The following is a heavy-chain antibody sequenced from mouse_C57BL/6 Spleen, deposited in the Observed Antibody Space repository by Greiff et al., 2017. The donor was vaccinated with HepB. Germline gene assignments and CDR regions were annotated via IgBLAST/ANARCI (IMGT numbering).Heavy chain of an antibody. Sequence: EVQLVESGGDLVKPGGSLKLSCAASGFTFSSYGMSWVRQTPDKRLEWVATISSGGSYTYYPDSVKGRFTISRDNAKNTLYLQMSSLKSEDTAMYYCARPYYGSSHDPMDYWGQGTSVTVSS. V-gene: IGHV5-6*01. CDR3: ARPYYGSSHDPMDY. CDR1: GFTFSSYG. CDR2: ISSGGSYT. D-gene: IGHD1-1*01. J-gene: IGHJ4*01.